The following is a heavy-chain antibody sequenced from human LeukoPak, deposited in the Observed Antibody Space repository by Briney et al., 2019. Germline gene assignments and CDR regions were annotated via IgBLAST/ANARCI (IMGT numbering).Heavy chain of an antibody. CDR1: GYSINTGSY. D-gene: IGHD3-22*01. CDR2: IYYSGST. J-gene: IGHJ5*02. V-gene: IGHV4-38-2*02. CDR3: ARGRHYYDSSGYYYGGVWFDP. Sequence: SETLSLTCTVSGYSINTGSYWAWIRQPPGQGLEYIASIYYSGSTNYNPSLKSRVTISVDTSKNQFSLKLSSVTAADTAVYYCARGRHYYDSSGYYYGGVWFDPWGQGTLVTVSS.